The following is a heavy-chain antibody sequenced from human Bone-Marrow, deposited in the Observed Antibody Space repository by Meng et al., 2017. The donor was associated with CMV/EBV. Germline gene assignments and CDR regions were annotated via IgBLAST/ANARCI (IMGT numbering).Heavy chain of an antibody. CDR2: IRSDSSNT. J-gene: IGHJ6*02. CDR3: ARRVNIPHYYGMDV. Sequence: GESLKISCAASGFTFSSFGMHWVRQPPGEGLEWVAFIRSDSSNTYYADSVKGRFTISRDNSKNTLYLQMNSLRAEDTAVYYCARRVNIPHYYGMDVWGQGTTVTVYS. CDR1: GFTFSSFG. D-gene: IGHD2-8*01. V-gene: IGHV3-30*02.